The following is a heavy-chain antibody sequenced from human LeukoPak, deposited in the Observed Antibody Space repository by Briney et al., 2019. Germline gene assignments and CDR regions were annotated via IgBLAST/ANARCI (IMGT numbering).Heavy chain of an antibody. D-gene: IGHD3-10*01. Sequence: ASVQVPCKACGYTFTGFYLHWVRQAPGQGLEWMGWINPSDNVTKDAHNLQGRVTMTWETSISTAYMDLSRLKSVDTAVYFCAREYRAGSLYGDNWFDPWGQGTLVTVSS. CDR3: AREYRAGSLYGDNWFDP. V-gene: IGHV1-2*02. CDR2: INPSDNVT. CDR1: GYTFTGFY. J-gene: IGHJ5*02.